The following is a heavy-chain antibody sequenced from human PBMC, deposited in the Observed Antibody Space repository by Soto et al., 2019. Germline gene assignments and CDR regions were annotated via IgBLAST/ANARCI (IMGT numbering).Heavy chain of an antibody. V-gene: IGHV4-4*01. D-gene: IGHD2-21*02. CDR1: GGTVASSHW. CDR2: VYHTGYT. CDR3: ARGIGTAGGNNYFDP. J-gene: IGHJ5*02. Sequence: PSETLSLTCGVSGGTVASSHWWSWVRQSPGGGLEWIGNVYHTGYTNFNPSLQSRVTISVEKSNNQFSLRLNSLAAADTAVYCCARGIGTAGGNNYFDPWGPGTLVTVSS.